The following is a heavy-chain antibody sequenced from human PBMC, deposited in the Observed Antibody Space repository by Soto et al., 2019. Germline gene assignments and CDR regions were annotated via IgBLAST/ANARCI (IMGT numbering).Heavy chain of an antibody. D-gene: IGHD3-10*01. CDR3: VRDWESTTQTWGFGDS. V-gene: IGHV1-69*04. CDR1: GDTFSSYT. Sequence: QVQVVQSGAEVKKPGSSVKVSCKASGDTFSSYTITWVRQAPGQGLEWLGRIIPIFGVTNYAQKFQDRLTMGADRPTTTAYMELSSLTSADTAVYYCVRDWESTTQTWGFGDSWGQGTLGTVSA. CDR2: IIPIFGVT. J-gene: IGHJ4*02.